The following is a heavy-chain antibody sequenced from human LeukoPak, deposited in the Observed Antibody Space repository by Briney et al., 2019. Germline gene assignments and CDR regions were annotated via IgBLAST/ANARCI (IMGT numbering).Heavy chain of an antibody. J-gene: IGHJ4*02. D-gene: IGHD6-19*01. CDR1: GYTFSTYD. V-gene: IGHV1-18*01. Sequence: EASVKVSCKASGYTFSTYDISWVRQAPGQGLEWMGWISPYNGNTNYAQKLQGRVTMTTDTSTSTAYMELRSLRSDDTAVYYCARDGAVAGNWDYWGQGTLVTVSS. CDR3: ARDGAVAGNWDY. CDR2: ISPYNGNT.